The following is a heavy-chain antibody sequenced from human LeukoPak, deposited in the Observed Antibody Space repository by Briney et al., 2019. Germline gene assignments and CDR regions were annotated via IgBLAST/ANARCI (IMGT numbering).Heavy chain of an antibody. Sequence: GASVKVSCKASGYTFTNFAMHWVRQAPGQRLEWMGWINVGNDDTKYSQMFQGRVTITRDTSASTAYMELSNLRSEDTAVYYCARGYYDLLTGHVVTYYFDYWGQGTLVTVSS. CDR3: ARGYYDLLTGHVVTYYFDY. D-gene: IGHD3-9*01. V-gene: IGHV1-3*01. CDR1: GYTFTNFA. J-gene: IGHJ4*02. CDR2: INVGNDDT.